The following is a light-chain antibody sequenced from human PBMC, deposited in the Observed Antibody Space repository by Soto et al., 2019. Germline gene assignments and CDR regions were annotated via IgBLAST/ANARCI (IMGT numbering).Light chain of an antibody. V-gene: IGKV3D-15*01. CDR2: GAS. Sequence: EIVMTQSPATLSVSPGERATLSCRASQTISTNLAWYQQKAGQAPRLLIYGASTRATGIPARISGSGSGTEFTLTISSLQSEDFAVYYCQQFRNWPWTFGQGTKVDIK. CDR3: QQFRNWPWT. J-gene: IGKJ1*01. CDR1: QTISTN.